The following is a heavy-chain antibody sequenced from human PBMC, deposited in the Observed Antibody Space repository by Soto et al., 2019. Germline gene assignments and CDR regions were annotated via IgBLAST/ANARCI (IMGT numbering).Heavy chain of an antibody. V-gene: IGHV4-31*03. CDR2: IHYSGNT. CDR3: ARDGRRNDYNYGLDV. CDR1: GGAINSGSFY. Sequence: QVQLQESGPRLVRPSQTLSLTCSVSGGAINSGSFYWTWIRQLPGKGLEWIGNIHYSGNTYYNPSLKSRVTISLDMSRNQFSLSMDSVTAADTAIYYCARDGRRNDYNYGLDVWGQGTTVTVSS. J-gene: IGHJ6*02. D-gene: IGHD2-15*01.